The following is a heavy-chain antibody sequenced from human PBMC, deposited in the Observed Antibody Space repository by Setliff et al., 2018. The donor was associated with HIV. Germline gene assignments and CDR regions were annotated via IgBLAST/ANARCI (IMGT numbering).Heavy chain of an antibody. CDR1: GFSLNTPGMR. V-gene: IGHV2-70*04. Sequence: SGPTLVNPTQTLTLTCTFSGFSLNTPGMRVSWIRQPPGKALEWLARIDWDDNKFYSTSLKTRLTISKDTSKNQVVLTMTNMGPVDTATYYCARMRYFDWIMIDYWGQGTLVTVSS. J-gene: IGHJ4*02. CDR2: IDWDDNK. CDR3: ARMRYFDWIMIDY. D-gene: IGHD3-9*01.